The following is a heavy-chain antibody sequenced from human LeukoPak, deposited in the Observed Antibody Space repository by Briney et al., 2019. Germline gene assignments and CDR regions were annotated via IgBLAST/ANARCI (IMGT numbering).Heavy chain of an antibody. CDR2: IHLDGRDK. CDR1: GFTFSSYG. V-gene: IGHV3-30*02. CDR3: AKPTN. J-gene: IGHJ4*02. Sequence: GGSLRLSCAASGFTFSSYGMHWVRQAPGKGLEWVAFIHLDGRDKFYADSVKGRFTISRDNSKNTLYLQMNSLRDEDTAMYYCAKPTNWGQGTLVTVSS.